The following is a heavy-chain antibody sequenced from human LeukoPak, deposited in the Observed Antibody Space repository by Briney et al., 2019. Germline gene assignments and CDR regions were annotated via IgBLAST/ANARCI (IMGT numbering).Heavy chain of an antibody. D-gene: IGHD3-22*01. CDR2: INPSGGNT. Sequence: EASLKVSCKASGYIFTNFYIHRVRQAPGQGLEGMGMINPSGGNTSFAQRFQGILTMTSDTSTSTYYMQLNSLRSENTAVYYCSRAGGKGPLYDTGGYFSGGGTFDIWGQGTMVIVSS. J-gene: IGHJ3*02. CDR1: GYIFTNFY. CDR3: SRAGGKGPLYDTGGYFSGGGTFDI. V-gene: IGHV1-46*01.